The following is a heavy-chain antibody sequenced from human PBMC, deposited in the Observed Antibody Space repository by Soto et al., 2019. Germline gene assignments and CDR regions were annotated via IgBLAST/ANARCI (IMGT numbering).Heavy chain of an antibody. V-gene: IGHV1-69*02. J-gene: IGHJ2*01. Sequence: QVQLVQSGAEVKKPGSSVKVSCKASGGTFSSYTISWVRQAPGQGLEWMGRIIPILGIANYAQKFQGRVTITADKSTSTAYMELSSLRSEDTAVYYCARGLYYYDSKKASRSDYWYFDLWGRGTLVTVSS. D-gene: IGHD3-22*01. CDR2: IIPILGIA. CDR3: ARGLYYYDSKKASRSDYWYFDL. CDR1: GGTFSSYT.